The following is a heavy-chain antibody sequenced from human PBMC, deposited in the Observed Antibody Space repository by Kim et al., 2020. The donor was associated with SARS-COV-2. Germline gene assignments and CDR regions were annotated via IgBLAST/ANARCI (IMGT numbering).Heavy chain of an antibody. D-gene: IGHD5-18*01. CDR3: ATFGYSYGSGTYFDY. V-gene: IGHV4-59*12. J-gene: IGHJ4*02. CDR1: GGSINTYY. Sequence: SETLSLTCTVSGGSINTYYWNWIRQPPGKGLEWIGFIYYSGITKYNPSLKNRLTISRDTSKNNFSLTLTSVTAADTAAYYCATFGYSYGSGTYFDYWGQG. CDR2: IYYSGIT.